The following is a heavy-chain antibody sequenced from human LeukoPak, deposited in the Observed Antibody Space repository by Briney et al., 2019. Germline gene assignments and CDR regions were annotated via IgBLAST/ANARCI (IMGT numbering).Heavy chain of an antibody. CDR3: AKGGREPARLAVPMYHYFDG. Sequence: GGSLRLSCAASGFIFSIHAMSWVRQAPGKGLEWVSGISGRTGNSDYADAVKGRFTISRDNSKDTVFLQMNSLRVEDTAVYYCAKGGREPARLAVPMYHYFDGWGRGTRVTVSS. CDR1: GFIFSIHA. CDR2: ISGRTGNS. D-gene: IGHD6-19*01. J-gene: IGHJ2*01. V-gene: IGHV3-23*01.